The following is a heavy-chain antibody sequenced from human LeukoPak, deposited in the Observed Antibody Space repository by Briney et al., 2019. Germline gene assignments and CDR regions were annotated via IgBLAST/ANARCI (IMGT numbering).Heavy chain of an antibody. CDR3: ARHGRAYGIDY. D-gene: IGHD1-1*01. J-gene: IGHJ4*02. CDR1: GYHFPSYW. Sequence: GDALKIPCKGSGYHFPSYWIGWVRQMPGKGVEGMGIIYTGDSGTRYTPSFQGQVTISADKSISTAYLPWSSLKASDTAMYYCARHGRAYGIDYWGQGTLVTVSS. CDR2: IYTGDSGT. V-gene: IGHV5-51*01.